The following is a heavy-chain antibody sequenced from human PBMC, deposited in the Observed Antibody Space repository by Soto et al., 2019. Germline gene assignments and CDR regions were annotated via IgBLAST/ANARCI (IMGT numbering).Heavy chain of an antibody. D-gene: IGHD2-15*01. CDR3: AKGSAGGRPYFFDF. V-gene: IGHV3-23*01. CDR1: GFTFRNYA. CDR2: INDVGSAT. Sequence: VQLLESGGDFVQPGESLRLSCAASGFTFRNYAMSWVRQAPGTGLEWVSAINDVGSATYSADSVKGRFTISRDNSKITLYLQMSSLRSEDTDVYFCAKGSAGGRPYFFDFWGQGAQVTVSS. J-gene: IGHJ4*02.